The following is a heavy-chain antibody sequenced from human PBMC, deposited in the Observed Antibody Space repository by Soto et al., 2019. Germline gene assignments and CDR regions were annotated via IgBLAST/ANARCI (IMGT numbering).Heavy chain of an antibody. Sequence: PGGSLRLSCAASGFTFSSYWMSWVRQAPGRGLEWVANIRQDGSEKYYVDSVKGRFTMSKDNVRNSLYLQMNSLRAEDTAVYYCARVRYGGNSYYFDYWGQGTLVTVSS. CDR3: ARVRYGGNSYYFDY. V-gene: IGHV3-7*01. D-gene: IGHD4-17*01. CDR2: IRQDGSEK. J-gene: IGHJ4*02. CDR1: GFTFSSYW.